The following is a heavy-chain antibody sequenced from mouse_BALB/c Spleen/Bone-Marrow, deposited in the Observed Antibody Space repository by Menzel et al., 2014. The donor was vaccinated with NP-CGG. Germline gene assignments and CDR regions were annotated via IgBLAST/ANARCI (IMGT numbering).Heavy chain of an antibody. J-gene: IGHJ3*01. Sequence: VQLKESGAELVKPGASVKLSCTASGFNIKDTYMHWVKQRPEQSLEWIGRIDPANGNTKYDPKFQGKATITADTSSNTAYLQLSSLTSEDTAVYYCANYYYGSSLFAYWGQGTLVTVSA. V-gene: IGHV14-3*02. CDR3: ANYYYGSSLFAY. D-gene: IGHD1-1*01. CDR2: IDPANGNT. CDR1: GFNIKDTY.